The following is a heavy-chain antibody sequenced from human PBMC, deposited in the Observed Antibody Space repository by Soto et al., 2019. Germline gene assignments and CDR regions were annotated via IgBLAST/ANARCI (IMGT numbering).Heavy chain of an antibody. CDR2: IIPIFPTP. J-gene: IGHJ6*02. CDR1: GGTFGNSA. V-gene: IGHV1-69*05. CDR3: XXXXXXXXXXXXXXXGMDV. Sequence: QVQLVQSGAEVKKPGSSVTVSCKASGGTFGNSAISWVRQAPGQGLEWMGGIIPIFPTPDYAQKFKERVXXXXXXXXXXXXXXXXXXXXXXXXXXXXXXXXXXXXXXXXXXXGMDVWGQGTTVTVSS.